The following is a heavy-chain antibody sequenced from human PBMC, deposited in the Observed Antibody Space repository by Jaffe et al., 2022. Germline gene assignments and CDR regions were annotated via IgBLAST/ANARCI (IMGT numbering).Heavy chain of an antibody. D-gene: IGHD6-19*01. CDR1: GGSISSGSYY. CDR3: AREERKAWLVPSYFDY. CDR2: IYTSGST. Sequence: QVQLQESGPGLVKPSQTLSLTCTVSGGSISSGSYYWSWIRQPAGKGLEWIGRIYTSGSTNYNPSLKSRVTISVDTSKNQFSLKLSSVTAADTAVYYCAREERKAWLVPSYFDYWGQGTLVTVSS. J-gene: IGHJ4*02. V-gene: IGHV4-61*02.